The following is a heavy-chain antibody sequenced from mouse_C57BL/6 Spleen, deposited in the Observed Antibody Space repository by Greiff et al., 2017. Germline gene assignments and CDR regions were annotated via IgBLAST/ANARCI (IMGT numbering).Heavy chain of an antibody. CDR2: ISYDGSN. Sequence: EVQLQESGPGLVKPSQSLSLTCSVTGYSITSGYYWNWIRQFPGNKLEWMGYISYDGSNNYNPSLKNRISITRDTSKNQFFLKLNSVTTEDTATYYCARWDYYDYTWFAYWGQGTLVTVSA. CDR1: GYSITSGYY. J-gene: IGHJ3*01. D-gene: IGHD2-4*01. CDR3: ARWDYYDYTWFAY. V-gene: IGHV3-6*01.